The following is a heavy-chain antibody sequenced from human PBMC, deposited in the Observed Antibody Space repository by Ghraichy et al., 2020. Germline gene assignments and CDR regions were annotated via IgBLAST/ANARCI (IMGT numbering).Heavy chain of an antibody. CDR3: ARDLTGSGSYGPDY. Sequence: GGSLRLSCAASGFTFSSYWMHWVRQAPGKGLEWVSRIESDGSSTRYADSVMGRFTISRDNAKNTLYLQMNSLRAEDTAFYFCARDLTGSGSYGPDYCSQETLVTVSA. CDR2: IESDGSST. J-gene: IGHJ4*02. CDR1: GFTFSSYW. V-gene: IGHV3-74*01. D-gene: IGHD2-15*01.